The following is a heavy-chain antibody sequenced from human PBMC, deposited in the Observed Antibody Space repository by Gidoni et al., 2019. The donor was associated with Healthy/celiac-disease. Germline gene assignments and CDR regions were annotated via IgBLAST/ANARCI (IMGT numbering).Heavy chain of an antibody. J-gene: IGHJ3*02. CDR3: ARGRREVYGDFRDAFDI. V-gene: IGHV3-33*01. D-gene: IGHD4-17*01. Sequence: QVQLVESGGGVVQPGRSLRLSCAASGFTFSSYGMHWVRQAPGKGLEWVAVIWYDGSNKYYADSVKGRFTISRDNSKNTLYLQMNSLRAEDTAVYYCARGRREVYGDFRDAFDIWGQGTMVTVSS. CDR2: IWYDGSNK. CDR1: GFTFSSYG.